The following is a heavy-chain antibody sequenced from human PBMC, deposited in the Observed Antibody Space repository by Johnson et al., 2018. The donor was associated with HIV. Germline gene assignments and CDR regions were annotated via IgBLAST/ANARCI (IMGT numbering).Heavy chain of an antibody. CDR1: GFTFSSYA. Sequence: QVQLVESGGGVVQPGRSLRLSCAASGFTFSSYAMHWVRQAPAKGLEWVAVISYDGSNKYYADSVKGRFTISRDNSKNTLYLQMNSLRTEDTAVYYCARAGKWSGDAFDIWGQGTTVTVSS. D-gene: IGHD3-10*01. J-gene: IGHJ3*02. V-gene: IGHV3-30*04. CDR2: ISYDGSNK. CDR3: ARAGKWSGDAFDI.